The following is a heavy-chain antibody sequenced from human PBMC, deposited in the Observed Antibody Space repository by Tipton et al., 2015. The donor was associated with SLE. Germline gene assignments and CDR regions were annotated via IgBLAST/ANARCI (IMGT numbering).Heavy chain of an antibody. V-gene: IGHV3-66*02. CDR3: AGTGSSDYGMDV. J-gene: IGHJ6*02. CDR1: GFTVSSNY. Sequence: GSLRLSCAASGFTVSSNYMSWVRQAPGKGLEWVSVIYSGGSTYYADSVKGRFAISRDNSKNTLYLQMNSLRAEDTAVYYCAGTGSSDYGMDVWGQGTTVTVSS. D-gene: IGHD6-6*01. CDR2: IYSGGST.